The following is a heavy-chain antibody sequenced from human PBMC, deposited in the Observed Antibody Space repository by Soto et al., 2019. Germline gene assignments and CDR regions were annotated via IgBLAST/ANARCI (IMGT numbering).Heavy chain of an antibody. CDR2: IFSNDEK. Sequence: QVTLKESGPVLVKPTETLTLTCTVSGFSLSNARMGVSWIRQPPGKALEWLAHIFSNDEKSYSTSLKSRLTTSKATSKSQVVLTMTNMDPVDTATYYCARFSSSWYPNLLYLNIWGQGTVVTVSS. CDR1: GFSLSNARMG. D-gene: IGHD6-13*01. CDR3: ARFSSSWYPNLLYLNI. J-gene: IGHJ4*02. V-gene: IGHV2-26*01.